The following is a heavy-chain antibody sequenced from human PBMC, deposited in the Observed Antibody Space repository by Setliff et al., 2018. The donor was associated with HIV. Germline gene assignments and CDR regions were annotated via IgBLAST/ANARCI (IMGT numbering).Heavy chain of an antibody. J-gene: IGHJ6*04. D-gene: IGHD2-21*02. CDR2: ISGTSSFT. CDR3: ARDLRLLH. V-gene: IGHV3-11*05. Sequence: KTGGSLRLSCAASGFTFSDYYMSWIRQAPWKGLEWVSYISGTSSFTNYADSVKGRFTISRDNGKNSLYLEMNSLRAEDTAVYYCARDLRLLHWGKGTTVTVSS. CDR1: GFTFSDYY.